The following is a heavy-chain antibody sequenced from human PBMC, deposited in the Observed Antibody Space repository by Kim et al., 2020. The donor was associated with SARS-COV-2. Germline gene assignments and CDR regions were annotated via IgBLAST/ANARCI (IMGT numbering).Heavy chain of an antibody. CDR1: GGSISSYY. CDR3: ARGIDRPYYYYGMDV. J-gene: IGHJ6*02. CDR2: IYYSGST. Sequence: SETLSLTCTVSGGSISSYYWSWIRQPPGKGLEWIGYIYYSGSTNYNPSLKSRVTISVDTSKNQFSLKLSSVTAADTAVYYCARGIDRPYYYYGMDVWGPETTVTVSS. V-gene: IGHV4-59*13.